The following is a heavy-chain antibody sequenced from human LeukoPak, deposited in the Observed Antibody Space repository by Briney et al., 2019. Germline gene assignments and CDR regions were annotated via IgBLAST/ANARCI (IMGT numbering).Heavy chain of an antibody. J-gene: IGHJ4*02. CDR1: GFGFCAYA. CDR3: AKGKGGTSFNYCFDY. V-gene: IGHV3-23*03. D-gene: IGHD2/OR15-2a*01. CDR2: IHNDAATT. Sequence: PGGSLRLSCAASGFGFCAYAMIWVRQAPGKGLEWVSLIHNDAATTYYADSVRGRFTVSRDNSKNTLYLEMNSLRAEDTAVYYCAKGKGGTSFNYCFDYWGQGTPVSVSS.